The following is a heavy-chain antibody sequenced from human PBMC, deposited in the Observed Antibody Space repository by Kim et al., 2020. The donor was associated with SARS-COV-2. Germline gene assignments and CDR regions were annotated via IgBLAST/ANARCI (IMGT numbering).Heavy chain of an antibody. J-gene: IGHJ6*02. D-gene: IGHD6-6*01. CDR3: ATSSSSRYYYGMDV. CDR1: GFTVSSNY. CDR2: IYSGGST. Sequence: GGSLRLSCAASGFTVSSNYMSWVRQAPGKGLEWVSVIYSGGSTYYADSVKGRFTISRHNSKNTLYLQMNSLRAEDTAVYYCATSSSSRYYYGMDVWGQGTKVTVSS. V-gene: IGHV3-53*04.